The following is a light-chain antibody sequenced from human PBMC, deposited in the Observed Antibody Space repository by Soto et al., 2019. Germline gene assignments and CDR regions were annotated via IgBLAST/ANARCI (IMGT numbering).Light chain of an antibody. J-gene: IGKJ3*01. Sequence: EIVMTQSPATLSVSPGERVTLSCRASQSVSSSLAWYQQKPGQAPRLLIYGASTRATGIPARFSGSGSGTEVTLTISSLQSEDFAVYYCQRYNNWPPFTFGPGTKVDIK. V-gene: IGKV3-15*01. CDR3: QRYNNWPPFT. CDR1: QSVSSS. CDR2: GAS.